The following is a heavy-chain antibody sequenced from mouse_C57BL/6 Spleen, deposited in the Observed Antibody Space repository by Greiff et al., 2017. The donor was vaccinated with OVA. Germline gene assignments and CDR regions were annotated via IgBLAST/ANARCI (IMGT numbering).Heavy chain of an antibody. V-gene: IGHV5-16*01. CDR2: INYDGSST. CDR3: ARVYYSNSYFDY. Sequence: DVKLVESEGGLVQPGSSMKLSCTASGFTFSDYYMAWVRQVPEKGLEWVANINYDGSSTYYLDSLKSRFIISRDNAKNILYLQMSSLKSEDTATYYCARVYYSNSYFDYWGQGTTLTVSS. CDR1: GFTFSDYY. J-gene: IGHJ2*01. D-gene: IGHD2-5*01.